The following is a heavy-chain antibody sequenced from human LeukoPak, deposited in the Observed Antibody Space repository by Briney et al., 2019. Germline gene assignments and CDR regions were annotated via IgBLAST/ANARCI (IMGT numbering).Heavy chain of an antibody. Sequence: GSLRLSCAASGFTFSTYRMSWVRQPPGKGLEWIGSIYYSGSTYYNPSLKSRVTISVDTSKNQFSLKLSSVTAADTAVYYCARREEGTAMVTYYFDYWGQGTLVTVSS. J-gene: IGHJ4*02. CDR1: GFTFSTYR. D-gene: IGHD5-18*01. CDR2: IYYSGST. V-gene: IGHV4-39*01. CDR3: ARREEGTAMVTYYFDY.